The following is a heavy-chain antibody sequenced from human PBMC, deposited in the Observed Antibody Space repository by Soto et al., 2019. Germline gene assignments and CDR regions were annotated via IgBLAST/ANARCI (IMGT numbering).Heavy chain of an antibody. Sequence: ASVKVSCKASGYTFINYGISWVRQATGQGLEWMGWINPGSGKTGYANKFQGRVTMTRDASTSTAHLELSSLTSEDTAVYYCARMASFGTLNWFDPWCQGTLVTVSS. CDR3: ARMASFGTLNWFDP. CDR2: INPGSGKT. J-gene: IGHJ5*02. D-gene: IGHD3-16*01. V-gene: IGHV1-8*02. CDR1: GYTFINYG.